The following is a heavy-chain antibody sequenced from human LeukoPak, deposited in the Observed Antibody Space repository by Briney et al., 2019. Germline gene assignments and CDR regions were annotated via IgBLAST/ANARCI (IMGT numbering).Heavy chain of an antibody. D-gene: IGHD4-17*01. CDR1: GYTFTSYY. V-gene: IGHV1-46*01. Sequence: GSVKVSCETSGYTFTSYYIHWVRQAPGQGPEWMGIINPSGGSTSYAQKFQGRVTMSRDTSTSTVYMYLSSLRSEDTAVYYCARDSLYGVVDYWGQGTLVTVSS. CDR3: ARDSLYGVVDY. CDR2: INPSGGST. J-gene: IGHJ4*02.